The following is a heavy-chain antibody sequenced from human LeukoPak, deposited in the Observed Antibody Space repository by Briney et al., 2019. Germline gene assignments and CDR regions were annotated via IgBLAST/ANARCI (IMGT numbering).Heavy chain of an antibody. CDR1: GFTVSSTY. Sequence: EGSLRLSCAASGFTVSSTYMSWVRQAPGKGLEWVSIIYSGGASNYADSVKGRFTISRDNSKNTVDLQLNSLRAEDTAVYYCARVAYSSGWPTFDPWGQGTLVTVSS. J-gene: IGHJ5*02. D-gene: IGHD6-19*01. CDR2: IYSGGAS. CDR3: ARVAYSSGWPTFDP. V-gene: IGHV3-66*01.